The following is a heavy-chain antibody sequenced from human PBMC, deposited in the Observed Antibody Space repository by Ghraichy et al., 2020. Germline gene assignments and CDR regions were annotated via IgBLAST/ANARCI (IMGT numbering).Heavy chain of an antibody. V-gene: IGHV4-31*11. D-gene: IGHD1-26*01. CDR1: GGSISSDGYY. CDR2: IYYSCST. J-gene: IGHJ4*01. Sequence: SETLSLTCAVSGGSISSDGYYWIRMRQQQGQGLEWIGYIYYSCSTYADPSIKSRVTISVDTTKNQFSLKLSSGTAADTAVYYWAREEEWDLWAFDFWGQGTLVTVSS. CDR3: AREEEWDLWAFDF.